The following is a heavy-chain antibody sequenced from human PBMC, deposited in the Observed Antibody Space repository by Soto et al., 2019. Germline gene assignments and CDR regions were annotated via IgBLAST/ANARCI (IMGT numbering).Heavy chain of an antibody. CDR2: ISCSSSYI. CDR3: ARVVDYCDPYSYSAMDV. V-gene: IGHV3-21*01. Sequence: EVQLVESGGGLVKPGGSLRLSCAASGFTFSSYSMNWVRQAPGKGLEWVSSISCSSSYIYYADSVKGRFTISRDNAKNSLYLQMNCLRAEDTAVYYCARVVDYCDPYSYSAMDVCDRGTTVTVSS. D-gene: IGHD3-22*01. CDR1: GFTFSSYS. J-gene: IGHJ6*02.